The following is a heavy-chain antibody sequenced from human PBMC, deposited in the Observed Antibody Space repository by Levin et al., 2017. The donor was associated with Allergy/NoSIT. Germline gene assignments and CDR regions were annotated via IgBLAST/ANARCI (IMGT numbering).Heavy chain of an antibody. CDR1: GYSFTSYW. D-gene: IGHD5-24*01. J-gene: IGHJ6*02. Sequence: GESLKISCKGSGYSFTSYWIGWVRQMPGKGLEWMGIIYPGDSDTRYSPSFQGQVTISADKSISTAYLQWSSLKASDTAMYYCARHTEMATTSRSSLYYYYGMDVWGQGTTVTVSS. CDR3: ARHTEMATTSRSSLYYYYGMDV. V-gene: IGHV5-51*01. CDR2: IYPGDSDT.